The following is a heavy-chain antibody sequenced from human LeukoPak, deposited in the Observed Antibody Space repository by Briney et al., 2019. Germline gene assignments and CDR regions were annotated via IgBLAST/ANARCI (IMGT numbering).Heavy chain of an antibody. CDR3: ARDAVGASLFEY. J-gene: IGHJ4*02. CDR2: TCYRSKWHN. CDR1: GDSVSNNVAV. D-gene: IGHD1-26*01. Sequence: SQTLSLTCVISGDSVSNNVAVWNWIRQSPSRGLEWLGRTCYRSKWHNHYAVSMESRIAISPDTSKNQFYLQLDSVTPEDTAVYYCARDAVGASLFEYWGQGTLVTVSS. V-gene: IGHV6-1*01.